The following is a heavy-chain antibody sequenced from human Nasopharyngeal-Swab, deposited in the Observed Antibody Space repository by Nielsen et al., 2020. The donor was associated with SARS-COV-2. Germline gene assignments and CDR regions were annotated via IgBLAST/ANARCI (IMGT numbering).Heavy chain of an antibody. D-gene: IGHD6-19*01. V-gene: IGHV2-26*01. CDR3: ARMVRSGWPLIHYYYGMDV. Sequence: WIRQPPGKALEWLAHIFSNDEKSYSTYLKSRLTISKDTSKSQVVLTMTNMDPVDTATYYCARMVRSGWPLIHYYYGMDVWGQGTTVTVSS. CDR2: IFSNDEK. J-gene: IGHJ6*02.